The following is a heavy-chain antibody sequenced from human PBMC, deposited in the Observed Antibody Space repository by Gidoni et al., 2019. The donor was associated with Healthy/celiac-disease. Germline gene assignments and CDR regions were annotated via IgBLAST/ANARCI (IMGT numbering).Heavy chain of an antibody. CDR1: GGSFSGYY. D-gene: IGHD6-13*01. J-gene: IGHJ6*02. Sequence: QVQLQQWGAGLLKPSETLSLTCAVYGGSFSGYYWSWIRQPPGKGLEWIGEINHSGRTNYNPSLKSRVTISVDTSKNQFSLKLSSVTAADTAVYYCARGSSSWSPLHYYGMDVWGQGTTVTVSS. CDR2: INHSGRT. V-gene: IGHV4-34*01. CDR3: ARGSSSWSPLHYYGMDV.